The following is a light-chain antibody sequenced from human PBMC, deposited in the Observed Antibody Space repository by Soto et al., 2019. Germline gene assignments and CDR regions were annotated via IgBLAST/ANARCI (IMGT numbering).Light chain of an antibody. CDR3: SSYAGSNNFYV. J-gene: IGLJ1*01. Sequence: QSVLTQPPSASVSPGQSVTISCTGTSSDVGGYNYVSWYQQHPGKAPKLMIYEVSQRPAGVPNRFSGSKPGNTASLTVSGLQAEDQADSYWSSYAGSNNFYVFGPGTQVTVL. V-gene: IGLV2-8*01. CDR1: SSDVGGYNY. CDR2: EVS.